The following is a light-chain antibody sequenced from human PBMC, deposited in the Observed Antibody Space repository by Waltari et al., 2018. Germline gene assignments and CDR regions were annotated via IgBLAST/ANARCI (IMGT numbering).Light chain of an antibody. J-gene: IGKJ2*01. CDR2: DAS. CDR3: QQRSNWPRT. V-gene: IGKV3-11*01. Sequence: EIVLTQSPATLSLSPGERANLSCRASQRVSSYLAWYQQKPGQAPRLRIYDASNRATGIPARFSGSGSGTDFTLTISSLEPEDFAVYYCQQRSNWPRTFGQGTKLEIK. CDR1: QRVSSY.